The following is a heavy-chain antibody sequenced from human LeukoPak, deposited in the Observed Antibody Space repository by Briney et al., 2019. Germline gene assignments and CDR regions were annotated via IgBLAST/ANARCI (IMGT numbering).Heavy chain of an antibody. V-gene: IGHV4-39*07. CDR1: GGSISSSSYY. D-gene: IGHD5-24*01. CDR2: IYYSGST. CDR3: ARAKGKGYNYDY. J-gene: IGHJ4*02. Sequence: ASETLSLTCTVSGGSISSSSYYWRWIRQPPGKGLEWIGSIYYSGSTYYNPSLKSRVTISVDTSKNQFSLKLSSVTGADTAVYYCARAKGKGYNYDYWGQGTLVTVSS.